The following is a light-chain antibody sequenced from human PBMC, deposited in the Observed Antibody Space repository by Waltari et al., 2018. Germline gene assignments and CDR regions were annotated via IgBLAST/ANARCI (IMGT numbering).Light chain of an antibody. V-gene: IGKV3-15*01. CDR2: GSS. CDR3: QQYNNWLPWT. CDR1: QSVSSN. J-gene: IGKJ1*01. Sequence: EIVMTQSPATLSVSPGERATLSCRASQSVSSNLAWYQQKPGQAPRRLIYGSSTRATGIPARFSGSGSGTEFTLTISSLQSEDFAVYYCQQYNNWLPWTFGQGTKVEIK.